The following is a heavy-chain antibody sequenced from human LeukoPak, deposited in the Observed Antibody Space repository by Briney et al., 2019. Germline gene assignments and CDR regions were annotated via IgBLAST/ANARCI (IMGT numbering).Heavy chain of an antibody. V-gene: IGHV1-2*02. D-gene: IGHD2-15*01. Sequence: ASVKVSCKASGYTFIGYYLHWVRQARGQGLEWMGWINPHNGDTNYAQRFQGRVTMTRDTSITTAYMGLNRLKSDDTAVYYCATVRDIVVGGGPYYFDYWGQGTLVTVSS. CDR1: GYTFIGYY. J-gene: IGHJ4*02. CDR3: ATVRDIVVGGGPYYFDY. CDR2: INPHNGDT.